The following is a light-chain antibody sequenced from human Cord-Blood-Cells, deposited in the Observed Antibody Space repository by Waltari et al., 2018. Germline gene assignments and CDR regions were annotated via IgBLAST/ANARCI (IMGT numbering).Light chain of an antibody. J-gene: IGLJ3*02. CDR3: CSYAGSSNWV. V-gene: IGLV2-23*01. Sequence: QSALTQPASVSGSPGQSITISCTGTSSDVWWYHLFSRYQQHPRKAPKLMIYEGSKRHSGVANRFSGSKSGNTASLTICGLQAEDEADYYCCSYAGSSNWVFGGGNKLTGL. CDR1: SSDVWWYHL. CDR2: EGS.